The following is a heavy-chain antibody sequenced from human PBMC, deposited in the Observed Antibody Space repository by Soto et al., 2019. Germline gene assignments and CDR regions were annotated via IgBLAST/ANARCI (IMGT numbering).Heavy chain of an antibody. D-gene: IGHD3-3*01. CDR3: AKGRYDFWSPYYFDS. V-gene: IGHV3-9*01. J-gene: IGHJ4*02. CDR1: GFNFDDFA. CDR2: ITWNSRVL. Sequence: EVQLVESGGRLVQPGRSLRLSCVGTGFNFDDFAMHWVRQAPGKGLEWVSGITWNSRVLAYADSVKGRFTISRDNARNSLYLQMDSLRDEDTDLYYCAKGRYDFWSPYYFDSWGQGTLVTVSS.